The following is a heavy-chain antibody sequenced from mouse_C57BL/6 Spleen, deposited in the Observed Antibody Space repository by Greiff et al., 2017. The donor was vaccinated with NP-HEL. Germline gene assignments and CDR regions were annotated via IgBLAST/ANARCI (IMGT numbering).Heavy chain of an antibody. CDR2: IYPGDGDT. CDR1: GYAFSSSW. V-gene: IGHV1-82*01. D-gene: IGHD3-2*02. Sequence: VQLQESGPELVKPGASVKISCKASGYAFSSSWMNWVKQRPGKGLEWIGRIYPGDGDTNYNGKFKGKATLTADKSSSTAYMQLSSLTSEDSAVYFCARRGSSGFLDAMDYWGQGTSVTVSS. CDR3: ARRGSSGFLDAMDY. J-gene: IGHJ4*01.